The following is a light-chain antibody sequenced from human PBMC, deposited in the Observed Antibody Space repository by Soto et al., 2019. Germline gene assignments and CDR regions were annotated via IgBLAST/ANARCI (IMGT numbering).Light chain of an antibody. CDR3: MQATLWPWT. V-gene: IGKV2-30*01. CDR1: QSLVYSDGNTY. J-gene: IGKJ1*01. CDR2: KVS. Sequence: DVVMTQSPLSLPVTLGQPASISCRSSQSLVYSDGNTYLNWFQQRPGQSPRRLIYKVSNRDSGVPDRFSGRGSGTDFTLKISRVEAEDVGVYYCMQATLWPWTFGQGTKVDIK.